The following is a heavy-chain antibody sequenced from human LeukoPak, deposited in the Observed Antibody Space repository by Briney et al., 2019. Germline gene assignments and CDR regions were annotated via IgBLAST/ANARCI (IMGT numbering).Heavy chain of an antibody. CDR1: GFTFSSYA. CDR2: ISGSGGST. Sequence: GGSLRLSCAASGFTFSSYAMSWVRQAPGKGLEWVSAISGSGGSTHYADSVKGRFTISRDNSKNTLYLQMNSLRAEDTAVYYCAKDVDLVGAAYFDYWGQGTLVTVSS. V-gene: IGHV3-23*01. D-gene: IGHD1-26*01. J-gene: IGHJ4*02. CDR3: AKDVDLVGAAYFDY.